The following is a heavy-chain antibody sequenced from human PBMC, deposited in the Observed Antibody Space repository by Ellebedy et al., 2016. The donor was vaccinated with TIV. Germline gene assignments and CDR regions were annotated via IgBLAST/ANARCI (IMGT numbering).Heavy chain of an antibody. J-gene: IGHJ6*03. CDR2: ISGSGGST. D-gene: IGHD1-14*01. CDR1: GFTFSSYA. Sequence: GGSLRLSXAASGFTFSSYAMSWVRQAPGKALKWVSAISGSGGSTYYADSVKGRFTISRDNSKNTLYLQMNSLRAEDTAVYYCAKDNVRKGNMDVWGKGTTVTVSS. CDR3: AKDNVRKGNMDV. V-gene: IGHV3-23*01.